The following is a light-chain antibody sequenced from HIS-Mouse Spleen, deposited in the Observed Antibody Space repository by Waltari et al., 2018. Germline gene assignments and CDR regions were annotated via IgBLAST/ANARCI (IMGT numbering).Light chain of an antibody. J-gene: IGLJ3*02. CDR3: QSYDSSLSGWV. CDR1: SSNIGAGYD. CDR2: GNS. V-gene: IGLV1-40*01. Sequence: QSVLTQPPSLSGAPGQRVTISCTGSSSNIGAGYDVPWYQQLPGTAPKLLIYGNSNRPCGVPDGFSDPKSGTLASLAITGLQAEDEADYYCQSYDSSLSGWVFGGGTKLTVL.